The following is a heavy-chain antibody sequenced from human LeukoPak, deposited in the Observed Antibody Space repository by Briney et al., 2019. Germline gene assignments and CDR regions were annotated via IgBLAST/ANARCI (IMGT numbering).Heavy chain of an antibody. J-gene: IGHJ4*02. CDR3: ARAGPYQLPPRPVDY. D-gene: IGHD2-2*01. CDR1: GFTFSSYW. V-gene: IGHV3-7*01. Sequence: PGGSLRLSCAASGFTFSSYWMSWVRQAPGKGLEWVANINQDGSGEYYVDSVKGRFTISRDNAKNSLFLQMNSLRAEDTAIYYCARAGPYQLPPRPVDYWGQGTLATVSS. CDR2: INQDGSGE.